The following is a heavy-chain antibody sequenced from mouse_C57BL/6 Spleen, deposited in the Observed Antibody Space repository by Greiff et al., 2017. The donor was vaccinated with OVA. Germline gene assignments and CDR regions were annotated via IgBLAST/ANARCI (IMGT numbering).Heavy chain of an antibody. CDR1: GYTFTDYE. J-gene: IGHJ2*01. CDR3: TSRYYYGSSGEKNFDY. CDR2: IDPETGGT. Sequence: QVQLQQSGAELVRPGASVTLSCKASGYTFTDYEMHWVKQTPVHGLEWIGAIDPETGGTAYNQKFKGKAILTADKSSSTAYMELRSLTSEDSAVYSCTSRYYYGSSGEKNFDYWGQGTTLTVSS. V-gene: IGHV1-15*01. D-gene: IGHD1-1*01.